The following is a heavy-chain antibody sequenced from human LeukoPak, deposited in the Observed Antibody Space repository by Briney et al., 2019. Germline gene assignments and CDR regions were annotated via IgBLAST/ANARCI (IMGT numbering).Heavy chain of an antibody. V-gene: IGHV1-46*01. Sequence: ASVKVSCKASGYTFTNYFMHWVRHAPGQGLEWMGIINPAGGGTSYAQKFQGRVTMARDTSTSTVYMELSSLRSEDAAVYYCARGWYRLFQDWGQGTLVTVSS. CDR3: ARGWYRLFQD. D-gene: IGHD6-13*01. CDR2: INPAGGGT. J-gene: IGHJ1*01. CDR1: GYTFTNYF.